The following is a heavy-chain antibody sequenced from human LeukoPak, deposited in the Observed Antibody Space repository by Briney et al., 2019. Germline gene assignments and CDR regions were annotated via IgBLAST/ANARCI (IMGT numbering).Heavy chain of an antibody. CDR1: GDFISSSNSY. Sequence: SETLSLTCTVSGDFISSSNSYWGWIRQPPGKGLEWIGSIYYTGNTYYNASLKSRVSISVDMSKNQFSLRLTSVTAADTAVYYCARQTGSGLFILPGGQGTLVTVSS. CDR3: ARQTGSGLFILP. J-gene: IGHJ4*02. D-gene: IGHD3/OR15-3a*01. V-gene: IGHV4-39*01. CDR2: IYYTGNT.